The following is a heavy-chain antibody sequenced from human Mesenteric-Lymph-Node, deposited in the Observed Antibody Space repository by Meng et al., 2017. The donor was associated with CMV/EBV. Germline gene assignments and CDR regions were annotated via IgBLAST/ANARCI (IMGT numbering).Heavy chain of an antibody. CDR3: ARAVVRFWGWDVSPHHYGVEV. D-gene: IGHD3-3*01. Sequence: GSLRPSCTVSGGSTSIISYYWGWIRQSPGKGLEWIGNIYYSGTIYDNPSVKSRVTIAADTSQNQFSLKRSAVTAADTAVYDGARAVVRFWGWDVSPHHYGVEVWGQGTTVTVSS. J-gene: IGHJ6*02. CDR2: IYYSGTI. CDR1: GGSTSIISYY. V-gene: IGHV4-39*01.